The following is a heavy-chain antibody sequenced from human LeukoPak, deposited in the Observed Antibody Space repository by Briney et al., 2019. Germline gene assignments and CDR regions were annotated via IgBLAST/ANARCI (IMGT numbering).Heavy chain of an antibody. CDR2: INPNSGGT. CDR1: GYTFTGYY. V-gene: IGHV1-2*02. D-gene: IGHD2-2*01. J-gene: IGHJ4*02. Sequence: ASVKVSCKASGYTFTGYYMHWVRQAPGQGLEWMGWINPNSGGTNYAQKFQGRVTMTRDTSISTDYMELSRLRSDDTAVYYCARVLPPLDPAAWGASFDYWGQGTLVTVSS. CDR3: ARVLPPLDPAAWGASFDY.